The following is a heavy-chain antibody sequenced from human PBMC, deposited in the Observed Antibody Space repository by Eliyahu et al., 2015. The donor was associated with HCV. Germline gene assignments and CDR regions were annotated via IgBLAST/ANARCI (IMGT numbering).Heavy chain of an antibody. J-gene: IGHJ5*02. CDR2: IHYSGST. CDR1: GGSITTYY. Sequence: QVQLQESGPGLVKPSETLSLTCXVSGGSITTYYWSWIRQPPGKGLEWIGYIHYSGSTNYNPSLKSRVTISVDTSKNQFSLNLTSVTAADTAMYYCASGGGGIAVTGTGGWFDPWGQGTLVIVSS. D-gene: IGHD6-19*01. V-gene: IGHV4-59*01. CDR3: ASGGGGIAVTGTGGWFDP.